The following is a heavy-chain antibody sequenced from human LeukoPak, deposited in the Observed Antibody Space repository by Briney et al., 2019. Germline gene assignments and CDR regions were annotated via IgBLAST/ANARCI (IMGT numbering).Heavy chain of an antibody. CDR2: IYYSGST. Sequence: SETLSLTCTGSGGSISSYYWSWIRQPPGKGLGWSGYIYYSGSTNYNPSLKSRVTISVDTSKNKFSLKLSSVTAADTAVYYCARLGTYSSSWYSSYYYYGMDVWGQGTTVTVSS. J-gene: IGHJ6*02. D-gene: IGHD6-13*01. CDR3: ARLGTYSSSWYSSYYYYGMDV. V-gene: IGHV4-59*08. CDR1: GGSISSYY.